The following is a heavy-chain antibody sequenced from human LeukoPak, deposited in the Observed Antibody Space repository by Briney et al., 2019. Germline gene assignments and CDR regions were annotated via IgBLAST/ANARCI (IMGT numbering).Heavy chain of an antibody. CDR3: AKRHAPYYDFWSGYHLDY. CDR1: GFTFSSYG. J-gene: IGHJ4*02. Sequence: PGGSLRLSCAASGFTFSSYGMHWVRQAPGEGLEWVAFIRYDGSNKYYADSVKGRFTISRDNSKNTLYLQMNSLRADDTAVYYCAKRHAPYYDFWSGYHLDYWGQGTLVTVSS. V-gene: IGHV3-30*02. D-gene: IGHD3-3*01. CDR2: IRYDGSNK.